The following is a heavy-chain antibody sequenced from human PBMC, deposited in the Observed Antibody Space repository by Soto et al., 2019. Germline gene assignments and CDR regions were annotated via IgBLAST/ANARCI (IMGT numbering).Heavy chain of an antibody. J-gene: IGHJ6*02. D-gene: IGHD3-10*01. V-gene: IGHV3-33*01. Sequence: QVQLVESGGGVVQPGRSLRLSCAASGFTFSSYGMHWVRQAPGKGLEWVAVIWYDGSNKYYADSVKGRFTISRDNSKNTLYLQMNSLRAEDTAVYYCARDPRGSGGYSPPDYGMDVWGQGTTVTVSS. CDR3: ARDPRGSGGYSPPDYGMDV. CDR1: GFTFSSYG. CDR2: IWYDGSNK.